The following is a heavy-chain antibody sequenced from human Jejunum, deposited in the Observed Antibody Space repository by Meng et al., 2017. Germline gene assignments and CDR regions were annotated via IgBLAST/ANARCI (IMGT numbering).Heavy chain of an antibody. V-gene: IGHV7-4-1*02. J-gene: IGHJ4*02. Sequence: VQLVQSGSELKRAWASVKVSCKSSGYTFTNYAKNWVRQAPGQGLQWMGRINTNTGKPTYAQDFTGRFVFSLDTSVTTAYLEISSLEAEDTATYYCARDMYSYGYYDYWGQGTLVNRLL. D-gene: IGHD5-18*01. CDR2: INTNTGKP. CDR3: ARDMYSYGYYDY. CDR1: GYTFTNYA.